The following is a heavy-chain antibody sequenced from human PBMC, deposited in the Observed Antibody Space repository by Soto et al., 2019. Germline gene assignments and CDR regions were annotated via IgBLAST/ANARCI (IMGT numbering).Heavy chain of an antibody. V-gene: IGHV1-18*04. CDR2: ISACNGNT. Sequence: GPVKVSCKASGYTFTSYGISWVRQAPGQGLEWMGWISACNGNTNYAQKLQGRVTMTTDTSTSTAYMELRSLRSDDTAVYYCARNSKAIFGVVSYYYGMDVWGQGTTVTVSS. D-gene: IGHD3-3*01. CDR3: ARNSKAIFGVVSYYYGMDV. CDR1: GYTFTSYG. J-gene: IGHJ6*02.